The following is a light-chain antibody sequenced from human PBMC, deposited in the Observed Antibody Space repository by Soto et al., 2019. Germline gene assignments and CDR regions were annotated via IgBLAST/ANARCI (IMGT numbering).Light chain of an antibody. CDR3: QQYNNWPPYT. CDR2: GAS. J-gene: IGKJ2*01. Sequence: EKVMTQSPATLSVSPGERATLSCRASQSVSSNLAWYQQKPGQAPRLLIYGASTRATGIPARFSGSGSGTEFTLTISSLQSEEFAVYYCQQYNNWPPYTLGQGTKLEIK. V-gene: IGKV3-15*01. CDR1: QSVSSN.